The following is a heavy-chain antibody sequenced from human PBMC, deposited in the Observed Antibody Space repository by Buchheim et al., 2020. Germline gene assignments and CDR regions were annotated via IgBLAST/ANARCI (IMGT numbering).Heavy chain of an antibody. J-gene: IGHJ4*02. D-gene: IGHD5-24*01. CDR3: ARDRRDGYNLNCLDY. V-gene: IGHV1-46*01. CDR1: GYTFTNYY. Sequence: HVQLVQSGAEVKKPGASVMVSCKASGYTFTNYYMHWVRQAPGQGLEWMGKINPSGGSTSYIRKFQGRVTMTRGKSTSTVYMELSSLRSEDTAVYYCARDRRDGYNLNCLDYWGQGTL. CDR2: INPSGGST.